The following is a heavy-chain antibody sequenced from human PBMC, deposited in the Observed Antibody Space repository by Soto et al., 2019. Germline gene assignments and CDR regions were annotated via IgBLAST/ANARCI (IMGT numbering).Heavy chain of an antibody. CDR1: GFTFSSYW. V-gene: IGHV3-7*01. J-gene: IGHJ5*02. CDR3: ARSAAAGVHNWFDP. D-gene: IGHD6-13*01. CDR2: IKQDGSEK. Sequence: HPGGSLRLSCAASGFTFSSYWMSWVRQAPGKGLEWVANIKQDGSEKYYVDSVKGRFTISRDNAKNSLYLQMNSLRAEDTAVYYCARSAAAGVHNWFDPWGQGTLVTVSS.